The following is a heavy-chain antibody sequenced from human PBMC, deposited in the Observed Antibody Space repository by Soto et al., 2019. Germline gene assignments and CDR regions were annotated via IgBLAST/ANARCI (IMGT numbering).Heavy chain of an antibody. D-gene: IGHD3-3*01. V-gene: IGHV3-30-3*01. CDR1: GFTFSSYA. Sequence: QVQLVESGGGVVQPGRSLRLSCAASGFTFSSYAMHWVRQAPGKGLEWVAVISYDGSNKYYADSVKGRFTISRDNSKNTLYLQMNSLRAEDTAVYYCARDEPLDGAGPFVPDDYWGQGTLVTVSS. J-gene: IGHJ4*02. CDR2: ISYDGSNK. CDR3: ARDEPLDGAGPFVPDDY.